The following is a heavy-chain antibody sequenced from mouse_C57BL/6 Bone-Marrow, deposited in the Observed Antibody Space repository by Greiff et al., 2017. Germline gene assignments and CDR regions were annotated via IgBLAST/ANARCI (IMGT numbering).Heavy chain of an antibody. CDR1: GYTFTSYD. J-gene: IGHJ1*03. CDR3: ARLELDGSSGDWYVDV. V-gene: IGHV1-85*01. Sequence: QVQLQQSGPELVKPGASVKLSCKASGYTFTSYDINWVKQRPGQGLEWIGWIYPRDGSTKYNEKFKGKATLTVDTSSSTAYMELHSLTSEASAVYFCARLELDGSSGDWYVDVWGTGTTVTVSS. D-gene: IGHD1-1*01. CDR2: IYPRDGST.